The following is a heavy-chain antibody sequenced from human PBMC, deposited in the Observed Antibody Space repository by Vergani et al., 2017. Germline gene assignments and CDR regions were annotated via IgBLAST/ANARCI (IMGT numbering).Heavy chain of an antibody. CDR2: IDWDDDK. J-gene: IGHJ3*02. CDR3: AQIXSKNGYNYDAFDI. CDR1: GFSVNSHPMR. V-gene: IGHV2-70*04. D-gene: IGHD5-24*01. Sequence: QVTLKESGPALVKPTQTLRLTCTLSGFSVNSHPMRVIRIRQPPGKALEWLARIDWDDDKFYDRSLKTRLTISKDTSKNQVVLRMTNMDPVDTAMYYCAQIXSKNGYNYDAFDIWGQGTMVIVSS.